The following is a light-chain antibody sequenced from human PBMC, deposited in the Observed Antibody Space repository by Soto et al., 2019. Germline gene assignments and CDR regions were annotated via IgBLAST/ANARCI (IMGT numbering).Light chain of an antibody. CDR1: QSVSSSY. CDR3: QQYNNWPLT. Sequence: EIVLKQSLRTLSLYKGERATXSCRASQSVSSSYLAWYQQKSGQAPRLLIYGASTRATGIPDRFSGRGSGTEFTLTISSLQAEDFAVYYCQQYNNWPLTFAGGTKVDIK. CDR2: GAS. V-gene: IGKV3-15*01. J-gene: IGKJ4*01.